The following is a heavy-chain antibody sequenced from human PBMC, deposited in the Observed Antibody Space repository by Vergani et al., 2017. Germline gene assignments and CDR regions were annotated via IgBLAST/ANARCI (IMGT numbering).Heavy chain of an antibody. D-gene: IGHD5-24*01. CDR1: GLNFNDDW. CDR2: VISKKDGGRT. J-gene: IGHJ4*02. CDR3: STYNVGASFS. Sequence: EVQLVESGGGLLKPGDHVRLSCAVSGLNFNDDWMTWVRQAPGKGLEWLGRVISKKDGGRTDYSPHVKGTITISRDESKSTIYMDMNILRIEDTATYYCSTYNVGASFSWGPGTRVTVSS. V-gene: IGHV3-15*01.